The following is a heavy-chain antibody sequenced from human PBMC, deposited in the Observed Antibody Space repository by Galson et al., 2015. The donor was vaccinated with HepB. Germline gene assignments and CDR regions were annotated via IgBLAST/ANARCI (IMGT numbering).Heavy chain of an antibody. CDR3: ASHPLIYCSSTSCYAQGDY. CDR2: IDPSDSYT. Sequence: SGAEVKKPGESLRISCKGSGYSFTSYWISWVRQMPGKGLEWMGRIDPSDSYTNYSPSFQGHVTISADKSISTAYLQWSSLKASDTAMYYCASHPLIYCSSTSCYAQGDYWGQGTLVTVSS. V-gene: IGHV5-10-1*01. J-gene: IGHJ4*02. CDR1: GYSFTSYW. D-gene: IGHD2-2*01.